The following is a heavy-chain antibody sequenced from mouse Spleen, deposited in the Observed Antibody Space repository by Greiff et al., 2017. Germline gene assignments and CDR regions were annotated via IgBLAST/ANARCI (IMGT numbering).Heavy chain of an antibody. CDR1: GYTFTDYE. CDR2: IDPETGGT. CDR3: AREPFYGNYVDYFDY. V-gene: IGHV1-15*01. D-gene: IGHD2-1*01. J-gene: IGHJ2*01. Sequence: QVQLQQSGAELVRPGASVTLSCKASGYTFTDYEMHWVKQTPVHGLEWIGAIDPETGGTAYNQKFKGKAILTADKSSSTAYMELRSLTSEDSAVYFCAREPFYGNYVDYFDYWGQGTTLTVSS.